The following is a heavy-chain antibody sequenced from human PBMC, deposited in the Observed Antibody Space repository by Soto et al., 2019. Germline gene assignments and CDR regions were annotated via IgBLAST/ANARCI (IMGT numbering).Heavy chain of an antibody. Sequence: ASVKVSCKASGFTFSSSAVQWVRQARGQRLEWIGWIVVGSGNTNYAQEFQERVTMTRDMSTSTAYMELSSLRSEDTAVYYCAADLIKWEPRYQYYGMDVWGQGTTVTVSS. CDR1: GFTFSSSA. CDR3: AADLIKWEPRYQYYGMDV. V-gene: IGHV1-58*01. J-gene: IGHJ6*02. CDR2: IVVGSGNT. D-gene: IGHD2-2*01.